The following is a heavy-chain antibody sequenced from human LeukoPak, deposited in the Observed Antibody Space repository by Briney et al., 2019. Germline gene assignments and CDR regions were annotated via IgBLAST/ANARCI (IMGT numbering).Heavy chain of an antibody. V-gene: IGHV3-21*01. CDR1: GFTFSTYT. CDR3: ARTSGPRGAFDI. Sequence: GGSLRLSCAASGFTFSTYTMNWVRQAPGKGLGWVSSIINSGSDISYADSVKGRFTVSRDNAKNSLFLQMNSLRAEDTAVYYCARTSGPRGAFDIWGQGTMVTASS. J-gene: IGHJ3*02. D-gene: IGHD7-27*01. CDR2: IINSGSDI.